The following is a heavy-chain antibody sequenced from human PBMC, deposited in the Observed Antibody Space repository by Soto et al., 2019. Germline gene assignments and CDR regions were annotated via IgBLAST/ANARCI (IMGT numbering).Heavy chain of an antibody. CDR1: GFSFNIFA. V-gene: IGHV3-23*01. CDR2: ISGGGGST. CDR3: AKDPTSYYSSAQFDS. Sequence: EVKLLESGGRLVQPGGSLRLSCAASGFSFNIFAMNWVRQAPGQGLEWVSGISGGGGSTYYADSVKGRFTISRDNSNNTLYRQMNSLRAEDTAVYYCAKDPTSYYSSAQFDSCGQGTLVTVSS. D-gene: IGHD3-22*01. J-gene: IGHJ4*02.